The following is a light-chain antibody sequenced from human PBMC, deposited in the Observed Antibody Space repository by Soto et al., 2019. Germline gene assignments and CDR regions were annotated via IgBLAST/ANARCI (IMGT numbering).Light chain of an antibody. J-gene: IGKJ2*01. CDR1: QDVGRW. CDR3: QQYNSYPYT. Sequence: DIQMTQSPSSLSASVGDTVSITCRSSQDVGRWLSWYQQKPGKAPKILIFATSTLQSGVPSRFSGSGSGTDFTLTITSLQSEDFATYYCQQYNSYPYTFGQGTKLEIK. CDR2: ATS. V-gene: IGKV1D-16*01.